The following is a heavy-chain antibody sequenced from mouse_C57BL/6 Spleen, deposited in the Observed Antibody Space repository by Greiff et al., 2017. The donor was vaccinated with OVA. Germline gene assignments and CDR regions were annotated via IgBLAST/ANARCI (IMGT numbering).Heavy chain of an antibody. Sequence: VQLQQSGAELVKPGASVKLSCTASGFNIKDYYMHWVKQRTEQGLEWIGRIDPADGDTKYAPKFQGKATIPADTSSNTAYLQLSSLTSEDTAVYYCSREDDYDIYAMDYWGQGTSVTVSS. D-gene: IGHD2-4*01. J-gene: IGHJ4*01. CDR3: SREDDYDIYAMDY. CDR2: IDPADGDT. V-gene: IGHV14-2*01. CDR1: GFNIKDYY.